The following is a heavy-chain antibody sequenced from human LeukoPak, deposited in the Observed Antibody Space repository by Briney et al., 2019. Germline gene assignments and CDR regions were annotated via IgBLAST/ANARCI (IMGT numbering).Heavy chain of an antibody. D-gene: IGHD5-18*01. CDR3: ARGYTAGWIPYDY. Sequence: SETLSFTCTVSGGSMNSNSYYWGWIRQPPGEGLEWIGSFYYTGSTYYNPSLKSRVTISADTSKNQFSLKLSSVAAADTAVYYCARGYTAGWIPYDYWGQGTLVTVSS. CDR1: GGSMNSNSYY. CDR2: FYYTGST. V-gene: IGHV4-39*01. J-gene: IGHJ4*02.